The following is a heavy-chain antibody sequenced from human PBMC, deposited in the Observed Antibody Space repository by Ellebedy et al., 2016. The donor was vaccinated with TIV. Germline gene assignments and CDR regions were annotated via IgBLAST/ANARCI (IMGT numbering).Heavy chain of an antibody. CDR1: GFTFRSSE. V-gene: IGHV3-48*03. J-gene: IGHJ4*02. CDR2: IPTDDSRR. CDR3: ATDEIGDRDFDY. Sequence: PGGSLRLSCVASGFTFRSSEMNWVRQAPGQGLEWLAFIPTDDSRRGYAASVKGRFIISRDNAKTSLYLQMNSLRAEDTAVYYCATDEIGDRDFDYWGQGTLVTVSS. D-gene: IGHD3-16*01.